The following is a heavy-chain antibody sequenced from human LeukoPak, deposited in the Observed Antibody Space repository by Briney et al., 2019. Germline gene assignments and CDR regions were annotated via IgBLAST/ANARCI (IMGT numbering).Heavy chain of an antibody. V-gene: IGHV3-30*03. J-gene: IGHJ3*01. CDR2: ISYDGTNK. D-gene: IGHD3-22*01. CDR1: GFTFSSYG. CDR3: AIYYDSSGYETMNAFDF. Sequence: PGRSLRLSCAASGFTFSSYGMHWVRQAPGKGLEWVAVISYDGTNKYYADSVKGRFTISRDNSKNTLYLQMNSLRAEDTAVYYCAIYYDSSGYETMNAFDFWGQGTMVTVSS.